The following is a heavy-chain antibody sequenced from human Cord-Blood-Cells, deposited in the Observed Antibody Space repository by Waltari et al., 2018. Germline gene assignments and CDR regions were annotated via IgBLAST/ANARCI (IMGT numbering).Heavy chain of an antibody. CDR1: GYTFTSYD. Sequence: QVQLVQSGAEVKKPGASVKVSCKASGYTFTSYDINWVRQATGQGLEWMGWMNPNSGNTGYAQKFQGRVTMTRNTSISTAYMELGSLRSEDTAVYYCASYSGSYYYFDYWGQGTLVTVSS. CDR3: ASYSGSYYYFDY. CDR2: MNPNSGNT. J-gene: IGHJ4*02. D-gene: IGHD1-26*01. V-gene: IGHV1-8*01.